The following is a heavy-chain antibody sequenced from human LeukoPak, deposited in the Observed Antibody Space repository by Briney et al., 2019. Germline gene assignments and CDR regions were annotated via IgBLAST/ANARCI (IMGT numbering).Heavy chain of an antibody. CDR2: IWYDGSNK. Sequence: PGGSLRLSCAASGFTFSSYGMHWVRHAPGKGLEWVAVIWYDGSNKYYADSVKGRFTISRDNSKNTLYLQMNSLRAEDTAVYYCAKMVDTAMVIDYWGQGTLVTVSS. J-gene: IGHJ4*02. CDR3: AKMVDTAMVIDY. CDR1: GFTFSSYG. V-gene: IGHV3-33*06. D-gene: IGHD5-18*01.